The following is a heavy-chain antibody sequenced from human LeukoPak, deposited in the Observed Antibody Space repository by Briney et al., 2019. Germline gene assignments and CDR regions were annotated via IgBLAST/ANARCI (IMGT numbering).Heavy chain of an antibody. D-gene: IGHD3-22*01. V-gene: IGHV3-48*03. CDR2: ISSSGSTI. J-gene: IGHJ4*02. Sequence: GGSLRLSCAASGFTFSSYEMNWVRQAPGKGLEWVSYISSSGSTIYYADSVKGRFTISRDNAKNSLYLQMNSLRAEDTAVHYCARDWGYYYDSSGYYEVWGQGTLVTVSS. CDR3: ARDWGYYYDSSGYYEV. CDR1: GFTFSSYE.